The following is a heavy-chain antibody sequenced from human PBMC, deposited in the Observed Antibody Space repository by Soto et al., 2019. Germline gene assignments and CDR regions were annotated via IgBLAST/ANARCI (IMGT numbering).Heavy chain of an antibody. CDR1: GGSFSGYY. CDR2: IGHSGST. V-gene: IGHV4-34*01. J-gene: IGHJ5*01. Sequence: SETLSLTCAVYGGSFSGYYWSWIRQPPGKGLEWIGDIGHSGSTNYNPSLKSRVTISVDTSKNQFSLNLNSVTAADTAVYYCARNFDSWGQGTLVTVS. CDR3: ARNFDS.